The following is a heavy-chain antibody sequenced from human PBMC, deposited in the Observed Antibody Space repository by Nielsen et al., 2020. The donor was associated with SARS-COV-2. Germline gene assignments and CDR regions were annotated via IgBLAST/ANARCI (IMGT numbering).Heavy chain of an antibody. D-gene: IGHD2-15*01. Sequence: GESLKISCAASGFTFSSYSMNWVRQAPGKGLEWVSSISSSSYIYYADSVKGRFTISRDNAKNSLYLQMNSLRAEDTAVYYCARGERWGYCSGGSCPEYFQHWGQGTLVTVSS. V-gene: IGHV3-21*01. CDR1: GFTFSSYS. CDR3: ARGERWGYCSGGSCPEYFQH. CDR2: ISSSSYI. J-gene: IGHJ1*01.